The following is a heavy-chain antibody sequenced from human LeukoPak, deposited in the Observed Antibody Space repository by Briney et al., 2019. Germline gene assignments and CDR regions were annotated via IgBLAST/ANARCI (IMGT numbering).Heavy chain of an antibody. J-gene: IGHJ4*02. Sequence: GASVKVSCKASGGTSSSYAISWVRQAPGQGLEWMGGIIPIFGTANYAQKFQGRVTITTDESTSTAYMVLSSLRSEDTAVYYCARLELPNDYGKERLEGDYFDYWGQGTLVTVSS. D-gene: IGHD4-17*01. CDR2: IIPIFGTA. CDR3: ARLELPNDYGKERLEGDYFDY. CDR1: GGTSSSYA. V-gene: IGHV1-69*05.